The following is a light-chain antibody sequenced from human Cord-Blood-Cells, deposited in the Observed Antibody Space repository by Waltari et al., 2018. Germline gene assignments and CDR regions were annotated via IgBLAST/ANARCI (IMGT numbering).Light chain of an antibody. V-gene: IGKV1-39*01. CDR2: AAS. Sequence: DIQMTQSPSSLSASVGDRVTINCRASQSISSYLNWYQQKPGKAPKLLIYAASSRQSGVTSRFSGSGSGTDFTLTISSLQAEDFATYYCQQSYSTPRTFGQGTKVEIK. CDR3: QQSYSTPRT. CDR1: QSISSY. J-gene: IGKJ1*01.